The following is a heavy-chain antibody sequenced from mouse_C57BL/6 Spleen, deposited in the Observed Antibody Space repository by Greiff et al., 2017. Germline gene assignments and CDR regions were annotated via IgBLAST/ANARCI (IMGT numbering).Heavy chain of an antibody. J-gene: IGHJ1*03. V-gene: IGHV1-42*01. Sequence: VQLQQPGPELVKPGASVKISCKASGYSFTGYYMNWVKQSPEKSLEWIGEINPSTGGTTYNQKFKAKATLTVDKSSSTAYMQLKSLTSEDSAVYYCARVGDYDVGYFEVWGTGTTVTVAS. CDR1: GYSFTGYY. D-gene: IGHD2-4*01. CDR3: ARVGDYDVGYFEV. CDR2: INPSTGGT.